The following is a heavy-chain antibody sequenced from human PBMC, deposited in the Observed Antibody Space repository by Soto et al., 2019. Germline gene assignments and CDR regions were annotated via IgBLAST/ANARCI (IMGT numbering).Heavy chain of an antibody. D-gene: IGHD6-19*01. CDR3: ARGRIAVAGTKAQYFDL. V-gene: IGHV4-34*01. Sequence: QVQLQQWGAGLLKPSETLSLTCAVYGGSFSGYYWSWIRQPPGKGLEWIGEINHSGSTNYNPSLTSRVTISVATSKNQFSLKLSSVTAADTAVYYCARGRIAVAGTKAQYFDLWGRGTLVTVSS. CDR1: GGSFSGYY. J-gene: IGHJ2*01. CDR2: INHSGST.